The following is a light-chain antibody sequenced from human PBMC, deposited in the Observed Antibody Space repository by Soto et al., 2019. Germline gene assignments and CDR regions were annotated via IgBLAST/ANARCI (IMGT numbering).Light chain of an antibody. CDR3: GSWDSSLSAYV. Sequence: QSVLTQPPSASAAPGQKVTISCSGSSSNIGGNSVSWYQRLPGTAPKLLIYDDNKRPSGIPDRFSGSKSGTSATLGITGFQTGDEADYYCGSWDSSLSAYVFGTGTKVTVL. J-gene: IGLJ1*01. CDR2: DDN. CDR1: SSNIGGNS. V-gene: IGLV1-51*01.